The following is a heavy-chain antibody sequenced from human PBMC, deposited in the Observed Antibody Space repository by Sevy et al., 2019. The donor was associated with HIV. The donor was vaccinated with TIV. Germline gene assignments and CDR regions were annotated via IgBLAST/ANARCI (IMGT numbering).Heavy chain of an antibody. J-gene: IGHJ3*02. CDR2: INPNSGVT. CDR3: VRADINARITLLSFDI. D-gene: IGHD3-10*01. V-gene: IGHV1-2*06. CDR1: GYIFSDYN. Sequence: ASVKVSCKTTGYIFSDYNMHWVRQAPGQGLEWMALINPNSGVTIYAHNFRGRVSVARDTSMSTAYMELSGLTPDDTTVYYCVRADINARITLLSFDIWGQGTMATVSS.